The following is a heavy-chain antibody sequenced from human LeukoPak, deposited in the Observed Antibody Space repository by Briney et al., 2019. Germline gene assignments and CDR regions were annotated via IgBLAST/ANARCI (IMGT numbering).Heavy chain of an antibody. J-gene: IGHJ4*02. CDR2: INKDGSAK. V-gene: IGHV3-7*01. Sequence: GGSLRLSCAASGFTFTDYWMGWFRQAPGKGPEWVANINKDGSAKYYVDSVKGRFTISRDNDKNLLYLQMTGLRVEDTAVYYCTREAYWGQGTLVTVSS. CDR1: GFTFTDYW. CDR3: TREAY.